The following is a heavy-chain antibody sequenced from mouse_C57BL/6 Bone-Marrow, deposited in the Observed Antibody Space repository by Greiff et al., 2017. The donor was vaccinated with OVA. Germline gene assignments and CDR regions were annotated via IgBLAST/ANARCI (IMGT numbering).Heavy chain of an antibody. V-gene: IGHV5-6*01. CDR2: ISSGGSYT. CDR3: ARGIYYDYDGFAY. Sequence: EVKLVESGGDLVKPGGSLKLSCAAFGFTFSSYGMSWVRQTPDKRLEWVATISSGGSYTYYPDSVKGRFTISRDNAKNTLYLQMCSLKSEDTAMYYCARGIYYDYDGFAYWGQGTLVTVSA. D-gene: IGHD2-4*01. CDR1: GFTFSSYG. J-gene: IGHJ3*01.